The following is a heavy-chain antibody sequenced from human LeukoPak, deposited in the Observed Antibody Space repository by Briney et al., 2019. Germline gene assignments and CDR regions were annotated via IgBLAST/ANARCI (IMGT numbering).Heavy chain of an antibody. Sequence: GASVKVSCKASGYTFTVYYLHWVRQAPGQGLEWMGIINPSGGSTNYAQKFQGRVTMTRDTSTSTVYMELSSLRSEDSAVYYCARWTTTYPDYWGQGTLVTVSS. D-gene: IGHD4-11*01. J-gene: IGHJ4*02. CDR3: ARWTTTYPDY. V-gene: IGHV1-46*01. CDR2: INPSGGST. CDR1: GYTFTVYY.